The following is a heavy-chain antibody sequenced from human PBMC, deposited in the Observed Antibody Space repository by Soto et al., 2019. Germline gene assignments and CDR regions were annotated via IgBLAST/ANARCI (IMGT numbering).Heavy chain of an antibody. CDR2: ISGSGGST. D-gene: IGHD3-3*01. Sequence: GALRLSCAASGFTFSSYAMSWVRQAPGKGLEWVSAISGSGGSTYYADSVKGRFTISRDNSKNTLYLQMNSLRAEDTAVYYCANPVYDFWSGYYHYYGMDVWGQGTTVTVSS. J-gene: IGHJ6*02. CDR3: ANPVYDFWSGYYHYYGMDV. CDR1: GFTFSSYA. V-gene: IGHV3-23*01.